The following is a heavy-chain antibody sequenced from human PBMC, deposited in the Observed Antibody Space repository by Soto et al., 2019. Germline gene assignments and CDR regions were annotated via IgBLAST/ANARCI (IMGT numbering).Heavy chain of an antibody. V-gene: IGHV3-9*01. CDR3: AKDGIAARLFLDDFHYYYMDV. CDR1: GFTFDDYA. D-gene: IGHD6-6*01. CDR2: ISWNSGSI. J-gene: IGHJ6*03. Sequence: GGSLRLSCAASGFTFDDYAMHWVRQAPGKGLEWVSGISWNSGSIGYADSVRGRFTISRDNAKNSLYLQMNSLRAEDTALYYCAKDGIAARLFLDDFHYYYMDVWGKGTTDTVSS.